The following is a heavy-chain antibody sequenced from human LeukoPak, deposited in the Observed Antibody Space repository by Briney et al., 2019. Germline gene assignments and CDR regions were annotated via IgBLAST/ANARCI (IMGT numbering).Heavy chain of an antibody. V-gene: IGHV3-23*01. CDR2: ISGSGGRA. J-gene: IGHJ4*02. Sequence: GGSLRLSCAASGFTFSNYAMSWVRQAPGKGLEWVSGISGSGGRAYYADSVKGRFTISRDNSKNTLYLQMSSLRAEDTAVYYCAKRDYSDSNGYAPLFDCWGQGTLVTVSS. D-gene: IGHD3-22*01. CDR3: AKRDYSDSNGYAPLFDC. CDR1: GFTFSNYA.